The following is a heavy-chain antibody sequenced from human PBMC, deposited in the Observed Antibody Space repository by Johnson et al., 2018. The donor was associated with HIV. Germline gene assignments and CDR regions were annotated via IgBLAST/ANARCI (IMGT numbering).Heavy chain of an antibody. J-gene: IGHJ3*02. Sequence: LESGGRLVQPGGSLGLSCSASGFTFSSYWMSWVRQAPGKGLEWVANIKQDRSAKYYVDSVKGRFTISRDNSKNTLYLQMNSLRAEDTAVYFCARDPFPRFYAFDIWGQGTSVTVSS. V-gene: IGHV3-7*01. CDR2: IKQDRSAK. CDR1: GFTFSSYW. CDR3: ARDPFPRFYAFDI.